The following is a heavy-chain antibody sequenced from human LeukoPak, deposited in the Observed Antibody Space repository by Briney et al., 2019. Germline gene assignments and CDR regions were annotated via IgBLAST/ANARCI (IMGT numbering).Heavy chain of an antibody. D-gene: IGHD3-10*01. CDR1: GFTVSSNY. Sequence: GGSLRLSCAASGFTVSSNYMSWVRQAPGKGLEWGSLIYSGGSTYYADSVKGRFTMSRDDSKNTLYLQMNSLRAGDTAVYYCARGGGSGSYYTEFDPWGQGTLVTVSS. CDR2: IYSGGST. J-gene: IGHJ5*02. V-gene: IGHV3-53*01. CDR3: ARGGGSGSYYTEFDP.